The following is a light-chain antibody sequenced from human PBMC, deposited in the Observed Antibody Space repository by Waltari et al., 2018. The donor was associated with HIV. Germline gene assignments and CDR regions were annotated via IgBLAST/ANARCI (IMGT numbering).Light chain of an antibody. CDR3: SSYRSINTYV. V-gene: IGLV2-14*01. CDR1: SRDVGAYNY. CDR2: EVT. J-gene: IGLJ1*01. Sequence: QSALTQPAPVSGSPGQSIPISCTGTSRDVGAYNYVSCYQQHPGKAPNLMIYEVTNRPSGVSNRFSGSKSGNTASLTISGLQAEDEADYYCSSYRSINTYVFGTGTKVTVL.